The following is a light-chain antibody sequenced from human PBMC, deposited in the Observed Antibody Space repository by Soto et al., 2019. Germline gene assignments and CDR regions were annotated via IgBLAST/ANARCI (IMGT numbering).Light chain of an antibody. CDR1: QSVTSDY. CDR2: GAS. J-gene: IGKJ4*01. CDR3: QQYGSSAT. V-gene: IGKV3-20*01. Sequence: ETVLTQSPDTLSLSPGERATLSCRASQSVTSDYLAWYQQKAGQAPRLLIYGASSRATGIPDRFCGSGSGTDFSLTISGLEPEDSAFYYCQQYGSSATFGGGTKVE.